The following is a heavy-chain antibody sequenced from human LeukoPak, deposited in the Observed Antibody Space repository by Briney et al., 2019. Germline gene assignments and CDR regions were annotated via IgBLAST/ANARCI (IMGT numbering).Heavy chain of an antibody. CDR3: AKDPPYSSSWYGYYSYYGMDV. CDR2: ISYDGSNK. V-gene: IGHV3-30*18. J-gene: IGHJ6*02. Sequence: GASLRLSCAASGFTFSSYGMHWVRQAPGKGLEWVAVISYDGSNKYYADSVKGRFTISRVNSKNTLYLQMNSLRAEDTAVYYCAKDPPYSSSWYGYYSYYGMDVWGQGTTVTVSS. CDR1: GFTFSSYG. D-gene: IGHD6-13*01.